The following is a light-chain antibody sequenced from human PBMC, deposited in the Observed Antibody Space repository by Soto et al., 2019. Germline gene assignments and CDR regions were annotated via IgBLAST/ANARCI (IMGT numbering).Light chain of an antibody. CDR2: DVS. CDR1: SSDVGAYNY. V-gene: IGLV2-11*01. CDR3: CSYAGSYSWV. Sequence: QSALTQPRSVSGSPGQSVTISCTGTSSDVGAYNYVSWYQHHPGKAPKVMIYDVSERPSGVPDRFSGSKSDNKASLTISGLQAEDEGDYYCCSYAGSYSWVFGGGTQVTVL. J-gene: IGLJ3*02.